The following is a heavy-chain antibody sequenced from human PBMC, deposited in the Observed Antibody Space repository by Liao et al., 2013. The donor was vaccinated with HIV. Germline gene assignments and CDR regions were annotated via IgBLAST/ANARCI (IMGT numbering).Heavy chain of an antibody. J-gene: IGHJ3*02. V-gene: IGHV4-4*07. CDR1: GGFISSDY. D-gene: IGHD3-10*01. CDR2: IFTSGST. Sequence: QVQLQESGPGLVKPSETLSLTCTVSGGFISSDYWSWIRQPAGKGLEWIGRIFTSGSTNYNPSLKSRVTMSVDTSKNQFSLKLTSVTAADTAVYYCASAGLYYYGSGSYSGAFNIWGQGTMVTVSS. CDR3: ASAGLYYYGSGSYSGAFNI.